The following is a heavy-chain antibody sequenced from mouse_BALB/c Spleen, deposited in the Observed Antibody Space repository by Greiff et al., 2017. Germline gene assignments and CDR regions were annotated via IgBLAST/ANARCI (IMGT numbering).Heavy chain of an antibody. V-gene: IGHV6-6*02. CDR2: IRLKSNNYAT. D-gene: IGHD1-3*01. J-gene: IGHJ3*01. CDR3: TRDNLFAY. Sequence: EVNVVESGGGLVQPGGSMKLSCVASGFTFSNYWMNWVRQSPEKGLEWVAEIRLKSNNYATHYAESVKGRFTISRDDSKSSVYLQMNNLRAEDTGIYYCTRDNLFAYWGQGTLVTVSA. CDR1: GFTFSNYW.